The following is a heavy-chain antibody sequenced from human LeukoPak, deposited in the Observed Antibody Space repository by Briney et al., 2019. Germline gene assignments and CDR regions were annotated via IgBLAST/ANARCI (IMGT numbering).Heavy chain of an antibody. CDR3: AKDGTRPFYGSGSYYNYFDS. V-gene: IGHV4-34*01. CDR1: GGSFSGYY. Sequence: SETLSLTGAVYGGSFSGYYWSWIRPPPGKGLEWIGEINHSGSTNYNPSLKSRVTISVDTSKNQFSLKLSSVTAADTAVYYCAKDGTRPFYGSGSYYNYFDSWGQGTLVTVSS. J-gene: IGHJ4*02. D-gene: IGHD3-10*01. CDR2: INHSGST.